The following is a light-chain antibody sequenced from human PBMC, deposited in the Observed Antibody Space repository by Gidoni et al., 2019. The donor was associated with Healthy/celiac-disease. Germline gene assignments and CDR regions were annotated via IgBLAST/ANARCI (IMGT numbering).Light chain of an antibody. CDR3: QQYSSSPRT. CDR2: GAS. V-gene: IGKV3-20*01. Sequence: DIVLTHSPCTLSLSPGERATLSCMSSQSVSSSYLAWYQQKPGQAPRLLIYGASSRATGIPDRFSGSGSGTDFTLTISRLEAEDFAVYYCQQYSSSPRTFGQGTKVEIK. CDR1: QSVSSSY. J-gene: IGKJ1*01.